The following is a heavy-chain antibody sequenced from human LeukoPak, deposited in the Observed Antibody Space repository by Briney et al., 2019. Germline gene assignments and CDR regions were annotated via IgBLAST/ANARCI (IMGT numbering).Heavy chain of an antibody. J-gene: IGHJ4*02. V-gene: IGHV3-73*01. CDR3: TRPYDHSDY. CDR1: GFTFSGSA. CDR2: IKSKAYNYAT. Sequence: GGSLKLSCAASGFTFSGSAIHWVRQASGKGLEWIGRIKSKAYNYATTYAASVKGKFSISRDDSKSTAYLQMNSLKTEDTAVYYCTRPYDHSDYWGQGTLVTVSS. D-gene: IGHD1-14*01.